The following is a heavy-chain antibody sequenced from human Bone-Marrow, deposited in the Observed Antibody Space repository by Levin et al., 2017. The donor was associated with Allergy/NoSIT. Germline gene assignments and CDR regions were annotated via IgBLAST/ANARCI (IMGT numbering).Heavy chain of an antibody. Sequence: GGSLRLSCAASGFTFSSYSMNWVRQAPGKGLEWVSSISSSSSYIYYADSVKGRFTISRDNAKNSLYLQMNSLRAEDTAVYYCARENTTVPASYYYYYGMDVWGQGTTVTVSS. V-gene: IGHV3-21*01. CDR2: ISSSSSYI. CDR3: ARENTTVPASYYYYYGMDV. J-gene: IGHJ6*02. D-gene: IGHD2-2*01. CDR1: GFTFSSYS.